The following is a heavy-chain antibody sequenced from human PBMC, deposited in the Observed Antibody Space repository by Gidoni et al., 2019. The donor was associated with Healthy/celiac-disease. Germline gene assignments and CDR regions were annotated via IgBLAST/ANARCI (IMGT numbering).Heavy chain of an antibody. CDR2: ISGSGGST. CDR3: AKGGERITIFGVVIRREWIDY. Sequence: EVQLLESGGGLVQPGGSLRLSCAASGFTFSSYAMSRVRQAPGKGLEWVSAISGSGGSTYYADSVKGRFTISRDNSKNTLYLQMNSLRAEDTAVYYCAKGGERITIFGVVIRREWIDYWGQGTLVTVSS. J-gene: IGHJ4*02. CDR1: GFTFSSYA. D-gene: IGHD3-3*01. V-gene: IGHV3-23*01.